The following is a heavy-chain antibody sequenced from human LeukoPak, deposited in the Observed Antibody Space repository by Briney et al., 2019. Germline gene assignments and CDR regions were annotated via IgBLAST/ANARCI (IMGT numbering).Heavy chain of an antibody. CDR2: INHSGST. CDR3: ARFAYYYYYMDV. CDR1: GGSFSGYY. V-gene: IGHV4-34*01. D-gene: IGHD2-21*01. Sequence: SETLSLTCAVYGGSFSGYYWSWIRQPPGKGLEWIGEINHSGSTNYNPSLKSRVTISVDTSKNQFSLKLSSVTAADTAVYYCARFAYYYYYMDVWGKGTTVTISS. J-gene: IGHJ6*03.